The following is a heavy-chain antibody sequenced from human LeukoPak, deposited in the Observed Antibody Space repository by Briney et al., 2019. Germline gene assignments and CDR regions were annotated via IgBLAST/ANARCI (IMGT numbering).Heavy chain of an antibody. CDR1: GGSVSSYY. V-gene: IGHV4-59*02. Sequence: PSETLSLTCTVSGGSVSSYYWSWIRQPPGKGLEWIGYIYYSGSTNYNPSLKSRVTISVDTSKNQYSLKLSSVTAADTAVYYCARARDLGWGTVDYFDYWGQGTLVTVSS. D-gene: IGHD3-3*01. CDR2: IYYSGST. CDR3: ARARDLGWGTVDYFDY. J-gene: IGHJ4*02.